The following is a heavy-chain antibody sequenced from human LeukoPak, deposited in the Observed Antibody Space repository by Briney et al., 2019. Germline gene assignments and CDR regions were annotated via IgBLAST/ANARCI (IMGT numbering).Heavy chain of an antibody. CDR3: ARQDIVVVPAAINY. J-gene: IGHJ4*02. V-gene: IGHV4-39*01. Sequence: PSETLSLTXTVSGASISSSSYYWGWIRQPPGKGLEWIGSIYYSGSTYYNPSLKSRVTISVDTSKNQFSLKLSSVTAADTAAYYCARQDIVVVPAAINYWGQGTLVTVSS. CDR2: IYYSGST. CDR1: GASISSSSYY. D-gene: IGHD2-2*02.